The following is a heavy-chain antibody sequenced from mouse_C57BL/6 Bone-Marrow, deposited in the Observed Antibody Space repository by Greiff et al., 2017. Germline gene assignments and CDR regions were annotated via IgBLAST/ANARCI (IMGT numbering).Heavy chain of an antibody. CDR3: SRDTLAY. J-gene: IGHJ3*01. CDR2: IYPGNSGT. Sequence: EVQLQQSGTVLARPGASVKMSCKTSGYTFTSYCMHWVKQRPGQGLEWIGAIYPGNSGTSYNQKFKGKATLTAVTSASTAYMELTSLTNEDSAVYYCSRDTLAYWGQGTLVTVSA. CDR1: GYTFTSYC. V-gene: IGHV1-5*01.